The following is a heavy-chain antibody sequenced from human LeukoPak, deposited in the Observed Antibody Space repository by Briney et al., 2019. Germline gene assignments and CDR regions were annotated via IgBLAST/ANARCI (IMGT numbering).Heavy chain of an antibody. J-gene: IGHJ5*02. CDR2: IIPIFGTA. CDR1: GGTFSSYA. Sequence: SVKVSCKASGGTFSSYAISWVRQAPGQGLEWMGGIIPIFGTANYAQKFQGRVTITTDESTSTAYMELSSLRSEDTAVYYCARDTYAGANWFDPWGQGTLATVSS. CDR3: ARDTYAGANWFDP. D-gene: IGHD3-10*01. V-gene: IGHV1-69*05.